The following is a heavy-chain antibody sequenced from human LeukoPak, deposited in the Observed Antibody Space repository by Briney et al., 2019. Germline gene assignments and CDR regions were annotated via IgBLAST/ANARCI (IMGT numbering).Heavy chain of an antibody. CDR2: ISDDGSNK. CDR3: SREGEDDFWSAFDY. D-gene: IGHD3-3*01. CDR1: GCTFSSLA. Sequence: GRSLRLSCAASGCTFSSLAMHWVRQAPGKGLEWVAVISDDGSNKHYADSLKDRFTISRDNSKNTLYLQMNSLRGEDTAVYYCSREGEDDFWSAFDYWGQGTLVTVSS. V-gene: IGHV3-30*01. J-gene: IGHJ4*02.